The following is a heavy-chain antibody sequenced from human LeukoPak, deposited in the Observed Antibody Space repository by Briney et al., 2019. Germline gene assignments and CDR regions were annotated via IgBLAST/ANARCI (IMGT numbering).Heavy chain of an antibody. D-gene: IGHD3-3*01. CDR2: INTNTGNP. Sequence: GASVKVSCKASGYTFTSYAMNWVRQAPGQGLEWMGWINTNTGNPTYAQGFTGRFVFSLDTSVSTAYLQISSLKAEDTAVYYCARDRRADFWSGNRWFDPWGQGTLVTVSS. CDR3: ARDRRADFWSGNRWFDP. V-gene: IGHV7-4-1*02. J-gene: IGHJ5*02. CDR1: GYTFTSYA.